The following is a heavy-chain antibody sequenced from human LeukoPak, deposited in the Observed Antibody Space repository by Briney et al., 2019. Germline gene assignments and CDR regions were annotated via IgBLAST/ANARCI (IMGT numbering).Heavy chain of an antibody. CDR3: AREGEVVVEPNWDGDWFDP. V-gene: IGHV1-3*01. J-gene: IGHJ5*02. D-gene: IGHD3-22*01. CDR2: INPDNGHT. Sequence: GASVKVSCKASGYSFATFAIHWVRQAPGQRLEWMGWINPDNGHTKYSEKLQGRVTMTSDMSATTAYMELSSLRSEDTAVYYCAREGEVVVEPNWDGDWFDPWGQGTPVTVSS. CDR1: GYSFATFA.